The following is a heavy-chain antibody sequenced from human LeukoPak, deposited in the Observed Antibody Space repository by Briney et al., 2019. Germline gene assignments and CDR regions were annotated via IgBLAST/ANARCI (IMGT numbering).Heavy chain of an antibody. D-gene: IGHD1-1*01. V-gene: IGHV3-23*01. Sequence: GGSLRLSCVASGFTFRNYAMSWVRQAPGKGLEWVSAVSGSGASTYYADSVKGRFSISRDNPKNTLYLQMNSLRAEDTAAYYCAKFPLERRLWWFDPWGQGTLVTVSS. CDR3: AKFPLERRLWWFDP. CDR2: VSGSGAST. J-gene: IGHJ5*02. CDR1: GFTFRNYA.